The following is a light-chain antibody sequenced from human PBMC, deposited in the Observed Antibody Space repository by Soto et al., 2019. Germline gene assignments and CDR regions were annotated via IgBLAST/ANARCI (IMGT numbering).Light chain of an antibody. Sequence: AIPLTQSPSSLSASVGDRVTITCRASQGISSGLVWYQQKPGKAPKLLIYDASTLETGVPSRFSGSGSGTDFTLTITSLQPADFATYYCQQFNSYPYTFGRGNKLET. J-gene: IGKJ2*01. CDR1: QGISSG. CDR3: QQFNSYPYT. CDR2: DAS. V-gene: IGKV1-13*02.